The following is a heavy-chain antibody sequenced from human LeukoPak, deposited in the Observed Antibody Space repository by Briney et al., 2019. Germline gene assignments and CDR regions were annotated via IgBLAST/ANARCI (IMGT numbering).Heavy chain of an antibody. CDR3: ARGGPGQLHFDY. CDR1: GFTFSSYS. J-gene: IGHJ4*02. CDR2: IGGNGRYI. V-gene: IGHV3-21*01. Sequence: GGSLRLSCAASGFTFSSYSMNWVRLTPGRGLEWVSSIGGNGRYIYYGDPLKGRFTISRDNAKNSLFLQMNSLGAEDTAIYYCARGGPGQLHFDYWGQGTLVTVSS. D-gene: IGHD1-14*01.